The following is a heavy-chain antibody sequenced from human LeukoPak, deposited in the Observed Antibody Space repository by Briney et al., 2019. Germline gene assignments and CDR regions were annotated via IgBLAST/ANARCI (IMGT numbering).Heavy chain of an antibody. CDR3: AKSSYYDSSGYYREYYFDY. D-gene: IGHD3-22*01. V-gene: IGHV3-23*01. CDR1: GFIFGNYA. CDR2: IHGGDGSP. J-gene: IGHJ4*02. Sequence: GGSLRLSCAASGFIFGNYAMTWVRQAPGKGLEWVASIHGGDGSPLYADFPEGRFSISRDNSKNTLFLQMNSLKTEDTAVYYCAKSSYYDSSGYYREYYFDYWGQGTLVTVSS.